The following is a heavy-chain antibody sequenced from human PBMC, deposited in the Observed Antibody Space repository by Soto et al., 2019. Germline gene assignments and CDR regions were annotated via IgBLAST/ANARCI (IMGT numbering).Heavy chain of an antibody. D-gene: IGHD2-15*01. Sequence: SETLSRTCSVSGGSISSDDYYWTWIRQPPGEGLEWIGYIYYTGRTSSTPSLESRVTISIDTSKNQFSLKLSSVSVADTAVYYCAREGSSSPEYFDFWGPGTLVTVSS. CDR2: IYYTGRT. V-gene: IGHV4-30-4*01. J-gene: IGHJ4*02. CDR3: AREGSSSPEYFDF. CDR1: GGSISSDDYY.